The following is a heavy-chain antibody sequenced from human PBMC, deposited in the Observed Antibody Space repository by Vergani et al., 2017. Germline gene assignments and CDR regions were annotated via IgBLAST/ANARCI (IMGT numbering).Heavy chain of an antibody. Sequence: EVQLVESGGGLVKPGGSLRLSCVASGFTFGSYIMNWVRQAPGKGREWVSFISSCSSYRYYADSGKGRFTISRDNGEYSLLLQMNSLRPEDTAVYYCASGVPGYQLATQYFQHWGQGTLVTVSS. V-gene: IGHV3-21*04. CDR3: ASGVPGYQLATQYFQH. CDR2: ISSCSSYR. J-gene: IGHJ1*01. D-gene: IGHD2-2*01. CDR1: GFTFGSYI.